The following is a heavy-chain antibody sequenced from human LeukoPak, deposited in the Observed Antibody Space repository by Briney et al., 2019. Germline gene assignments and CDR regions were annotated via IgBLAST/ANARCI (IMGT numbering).Heavy chain of an antibody. Sequence: SVKVSCKASGYTFTSYDLNWVRQATGQGLEWMGWMNPNSGNTDYAHNFQGRVTMTRNTSISTAYMELSSLRSEDTAVYYCARGDLLWFGELLPFDYWGQGTLVTVSS. V-gene: IGHV1-8*01. CDR3: ARGDLLWFGELLPFDY. D-gene: IGHD3-10*01. CDR1: GYTFTSYD. CDR2: MNPNSGNT. J-gene: IGHJ4*02.